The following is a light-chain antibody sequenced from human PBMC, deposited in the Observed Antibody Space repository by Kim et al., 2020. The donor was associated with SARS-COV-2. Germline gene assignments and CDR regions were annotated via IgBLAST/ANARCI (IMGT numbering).Light chain of an antibody. J-gene: IGKJ1*01. CDR2: VAS. CDR1: QGMRDD. Sequence: AIQLTQSPSSLSASVGDRVIITCRPSQGMRDDLGWYQQKPGKAPKLLMYVASSPQSGVPSRFSGSGSGTDFTLTISSLQPEDFATYYCLQYHNYPRTFGHGTKVDIK. V-gene: IGKV1-6*01. CDR3: LQYHNYPRT.